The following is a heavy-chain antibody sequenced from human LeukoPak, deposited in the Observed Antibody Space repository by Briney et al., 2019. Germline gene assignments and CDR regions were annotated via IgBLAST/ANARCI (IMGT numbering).Heavy chain of an antibody. Sequence: GGSLRLSCVASGLTFDSNATHWVRQAPGKGLEWVAAISYDGTNKYYADSVKGRFTISRDNSKNTQYLQMNSLRGEDTAVYHCASSRSGSYFAYWGQGTLVTVSS. CDR1: GLTFDSNA. CDR3: ASSRSGSYFAY. V-gene: IGHV3-30*04. J-gene: IGHJ4*02. CDR2: ISYDGTNK. D-gene: IGHD1-26*01.